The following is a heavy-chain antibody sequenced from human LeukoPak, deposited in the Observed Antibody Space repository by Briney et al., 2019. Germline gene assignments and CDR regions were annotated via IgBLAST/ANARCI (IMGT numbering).Heavy chain of an antibody. V-gene: IGHV4-59*11. D-gene: IGHD3-22*01. Sequence: SETLSLTCTVSGGSISSHYWSWIRQPPGKGLEWIGYIYYSGSTNYNSSLKSRVTMSVDTSKNQFTLKLSSVTAADTAVYYCARGPHYQDSSGPLDSWGQGTLVTVSS. J-gene: IGHJ4*02. CDR3: ARGPHYQDSSGPLDS. CDR1: GGSISSHY. CDR2: IYYSGST.